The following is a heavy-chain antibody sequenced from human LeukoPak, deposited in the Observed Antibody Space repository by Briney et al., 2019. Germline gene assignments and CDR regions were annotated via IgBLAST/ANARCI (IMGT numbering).Heavy chain of an antibody. Sequence: GSLRLSCAASGFTFSSYAMHWVRQAPGKGLEWVAVISYDGSNKYYADSVKGRFTISRDNSKNTLYLQMNSLRAEDTAVYYCARDPKMATIQCYFDYWGQGTLVTVSS. J-gene: IGHJ4*02. CDR2: ISYDGSNK. CDR3: ARDPKMATIQCYFDY. D-gene: IGHD5-24*01. CDR1: GFTFSSYA. V-gene: IGHV3-30-3*01.